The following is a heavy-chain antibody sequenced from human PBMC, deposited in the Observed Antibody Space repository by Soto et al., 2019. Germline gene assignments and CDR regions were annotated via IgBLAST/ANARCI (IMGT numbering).Heavy chain of an antibody. V-gene: IGHV4-59*08. D-gene: IGHD2-21*02. CDR1: GGSISSYY. J-gene: IGHJ4*02. CDR3: ARRVATLFDY. Sequence: QVQLQESGPGLVKPSETLSLTCTVSGGSISSYYWSWIRQPPGKGLEWIGYIYYSGSTNYNPSLKSRVTISVDTSKNQFSLKLSSVTAADTAVYYCARRVATLFDYWGQGTLVTVSS. CDR2: IYYSGST.